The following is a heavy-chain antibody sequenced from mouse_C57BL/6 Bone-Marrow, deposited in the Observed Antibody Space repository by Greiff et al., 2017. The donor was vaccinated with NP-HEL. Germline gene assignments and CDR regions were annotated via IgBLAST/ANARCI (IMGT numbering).Heavy chain of an antibody. D-gene: IGHD2-4*01. CDR2: IYPRSGNT. CDR1: GYTFTSSG. Sequence: LEESGAELARPGASVKLSCKASGYTFTSSGISWVKQRPGQGLAWIGEIYPRSGNTYYNEKFKGKATLTADKSSSTAYMGLRSLTSEDSAVDFCARRLRSWFAYWGQGTLVTVSA. V-gene: IGHV1-81*01. J-gene: IGHJ3*01. CDR3: ARRLRSWFAY.